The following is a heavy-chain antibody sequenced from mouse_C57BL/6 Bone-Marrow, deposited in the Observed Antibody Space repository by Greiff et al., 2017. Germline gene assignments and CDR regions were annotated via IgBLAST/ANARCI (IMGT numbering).Heavy chain of an antibody. CDR1: GFNIKDYY. V-gene: IGHV14-1*01. CDR2: IVPEDGDT. CDR3: TPGGCAMDY. Sequence: VQLQQSGAELVRPGASVKLSCTASGFNIKDYYMHWVKQRPEQGLEWIGRIVPEDGDTEYAPKFQGKATMTADTSSNTAYLQLSSLTSEYTAVYYCTPGGCAMDYWGQGTSVTVSS. J-gene: IGHJ4*01.